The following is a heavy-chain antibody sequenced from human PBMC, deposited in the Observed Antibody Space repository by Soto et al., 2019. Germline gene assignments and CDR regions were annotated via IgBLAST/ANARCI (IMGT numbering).Heavy chain of an antibody. CDR3: ARDRRSDNYDFWSGYYTYYYDYGMDV. J-gene: IGHJ6*02. V-gene: IGHV1-18*01. D-gene: IGHD3-3*01. CDR2: ISAYNGNT. CDR1: GYTFTSYG. Sequence: ASVKVSCKASGYTFTSYGISWARQAPGQGLEWMGWISAYNGNTNYAQKLQGRVTMTTDTSTSTAYMELRSLRSDDTAVYYCARDRRSDNYDFWSGYYTYYYDYGMDVGGQGTTVPVS.